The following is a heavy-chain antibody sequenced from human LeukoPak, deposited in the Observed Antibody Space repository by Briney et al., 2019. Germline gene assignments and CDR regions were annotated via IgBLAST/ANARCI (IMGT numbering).Heavy chain of an antibody. D-gene: IGHD3-3*01. Sequence: GGSLRLSCVVSGFTLSSRWMMWVRQAPGKGVEWMTNINRDGSEKNYVDSVKGRFTITRDNAENSLYLQMNSLKVEDTAIYYCATYDSWSGYNIAYWGQGTLVTVSS. V-gene: IGHV3-7*03. J-gene: IGHJ4*02. CDR1: GFTLSSRW. CDR3: ATYDSWSGYNIAY. CDR2: INRDGSEK.